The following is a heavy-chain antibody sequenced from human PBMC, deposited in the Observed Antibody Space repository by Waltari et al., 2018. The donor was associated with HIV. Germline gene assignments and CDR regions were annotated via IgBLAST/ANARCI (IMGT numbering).Heavy chain of an antibody. CDR1: GFTFYDYA. V-gene: IGHV3-9*01. CDR2: ISWNSGSK. J-gene: IGHJ6*02. D-gene: IGHD1-7*01. CDR3: AKDRGTGTTVYYYYGMDV. Sequence: EVQLVESGGGLVQPGRSLRLSCAASGFTFYDYAMHWVRQAPGKGLEWVSGISWNSGSKGYADFVKGRFTISRDNAKNSLYLQMNSLRAEDTALYYCAKDRGTGTTVYYYYGMDVWGQGTTVTVSS.